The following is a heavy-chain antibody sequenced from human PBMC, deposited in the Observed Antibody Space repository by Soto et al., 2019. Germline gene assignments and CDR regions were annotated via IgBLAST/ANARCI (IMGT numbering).Heavy chain of an antibody. J-gene: IGHJ4*02. V-gene: IGHV4-34*01. CDR2: INHSGST. D-gene: IGHD3-22*01. Sequence: QVQLQQWGAGLLKPSETLSLTCAVYGGSFSGYYWSWIRQPPGKGLEWIGEINHSGSTNYNPSLKSLVTISVDTAKNQFSLKLSSVSAADTAVYFCARVAPPDYYDSSGYPYYFDYWGQGTLVTVSS. CDR3: ARVAPPDYYDSSGYPYYFDY. CDR1: GGSFSGYY.